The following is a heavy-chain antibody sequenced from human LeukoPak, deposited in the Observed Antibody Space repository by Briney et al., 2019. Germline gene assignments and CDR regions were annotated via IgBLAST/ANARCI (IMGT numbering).Heavy chain of an antibody. V-gene: IGHV3-23*01. CDR2: ISGSGDT. Sequence: GGSLRLSCAASGFTFSSYAMGWVRQAPGKGLEWVSAISGSGDTYYADSVKGRFTISRDNSKNTLYLQMNSLRAEDTAVYYCARDRETWVVDALDIWGHGTSVTVSA. D-gene: IGHD6-19*01. J-gene: IGHJ3*02. CDR3: ARDRETWVVDALDI. CDR1: GFTFSSYA.